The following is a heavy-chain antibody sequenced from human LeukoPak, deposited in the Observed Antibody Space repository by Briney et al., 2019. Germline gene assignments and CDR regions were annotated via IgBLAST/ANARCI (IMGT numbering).Heavy chain of an antibody. D-gene: IGHD3-9*01. Sequence: GGSLRLSCAASGFTFSSYDMHWVRQATGKGLEWVSAIGTAGDTYYPGSVKGRFTISRENAKNSLYLHMNRLSAGDTAVYFCARGHMLTGYYNFAWFDPWGQGTLVTVSS. CDR3: ARGHMLTGYYNFAWFDP. CDR2: IGTAGDT. J-gene: IGHJ5*02. V-gene: IGHV3-13*01. CDR1: GFTFSSYD.